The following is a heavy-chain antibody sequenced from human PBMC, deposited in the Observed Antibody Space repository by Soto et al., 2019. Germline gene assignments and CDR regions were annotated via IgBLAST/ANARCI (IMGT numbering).Heavy chain of an antibody. J-gene: IGHJ5*02. V-gene: IGHV2-5*02. Sequence: QITLKESGPPLVKPTQTLTLTCTFSGFSLTTRGVGVGWIRQPPGKALECLALIYWDDDKRYSPSLQSRLSLTRDHSKIQLFLTLTNVYPVDTATYYCSPMPNYYPYDWFDPWGQGSLVSVSS. CDR3: SPMPNYYPYDWFDP. CDR1: GFSLTTRGVG. CDR2: IYWDDDK. D-gene: IGHD3-10*01.